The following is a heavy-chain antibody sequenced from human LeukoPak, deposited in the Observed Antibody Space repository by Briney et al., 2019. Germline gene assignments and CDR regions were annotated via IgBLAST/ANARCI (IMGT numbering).Heavy chain of an antibody. D-gene: IGHD3-22*01. CDR1: GYTFTGYY. CDR3: ASLRYYYDSSGYLFDDY. CDR2: INPNSGGT. V-gene: IGHV1-2*06. J-gene: IGHJ4*02. Sequence: ASVKVSCKXSGYTFTGYYMHWVRQAPGQGLEWMGRINPNSGGTNYAQKFQGRVTMTRDTSISTAYMELSRLRSDDTAVYYCASLRYYYDSSGYLFDDYWGQGTLVTVSS.